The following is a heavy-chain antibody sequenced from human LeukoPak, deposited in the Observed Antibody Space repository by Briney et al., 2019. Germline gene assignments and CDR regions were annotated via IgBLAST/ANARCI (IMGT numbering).Heavy chain of an antibody. CDR1: GFTFSSYA. CDR2: ISGSGGST. D-gene: IGHD6-19*01. V-gene: IGHV3-23*01. Sequence: GGSLRLSCAASGFTFSSYAMSWVRQAPGKGLEWVSAISGSGGSTYYADSVKGRFTISRDNSKNTLYLQMNSLRAEDTAVYYCARDLQQWLVRHTFDYWGQGTLVTVSS. CDR3: ARDLQQWLVRHTFDY. J-gene: IGHJ4*02.